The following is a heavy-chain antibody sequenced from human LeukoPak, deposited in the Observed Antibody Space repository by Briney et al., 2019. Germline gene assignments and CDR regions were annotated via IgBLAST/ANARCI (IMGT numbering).Heavy chain of an antibody. Sequence: SETLSLTCTVSGGSISSYYWSWIRQPPGKGLEWIGYIYYSGSTNYNPSLKSRVTISVDTSKNQFSLKLSSVTAADTAVYYCARGGIYEGGFGFDPWGQGTLVTVSS. V-gene: IGHV4-59*01. D-gene: IGHD5/OR15-5a*01. J-gene: IGHJ5*02. CDR2: IYYSGST. CDR3: ARGGIYEGGFGFDP. CDR1: GGSISSYY.